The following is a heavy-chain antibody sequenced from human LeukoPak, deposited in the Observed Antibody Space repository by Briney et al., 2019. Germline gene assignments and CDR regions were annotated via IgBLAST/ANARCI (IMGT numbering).Heavy chain of an antibody. J-gene: IGHJ4*02. CDR2: INPSGGST. D-gene: IGHD5-24*01. V-gene: IGHV1-46*02. CDR3: ARVSRDGYYRFDY. CDR1: GYIIDTFY. Sequence: ASVKVSCKASGYIIDTFYIDWVRQAPGQGLEWMGRINPSGGSTSYAQNFQDRVTMTSDTSTSTSTSTVCMELSSLRSEDTAVYYCARVSRDGYYRFDYWGQGTLVTVSS.